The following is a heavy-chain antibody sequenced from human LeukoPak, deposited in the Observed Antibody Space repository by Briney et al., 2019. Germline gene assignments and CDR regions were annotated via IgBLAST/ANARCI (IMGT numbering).Heavy chain of an antibody. V-gene: IGHV3-30*02. D-gene: IGHD4-17*01. J-gene: IGHJ4*02. CDR1: GFTFSSYG. Sequence: QTGGSLRLSCAASGFTFSSYGMHWVRQAPGKGLEWVAFIRYDGSNKYYADSVKGRFTISRDNSKNTLYLQMNSLRAEDTAVYYCAKDRFIYGDYGPNSDWGQGTLVTVSS. CDR2: IRYDGSNK. CDR3: AKDRFIYGDYGPNSD.